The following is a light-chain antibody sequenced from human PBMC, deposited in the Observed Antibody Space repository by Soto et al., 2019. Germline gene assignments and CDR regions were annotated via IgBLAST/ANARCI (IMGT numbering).Light chain of an antibody. CDR2: KVS. Sequence: VVMTQSPLSLPVTLGQPASISCKSSQSVAYSDGYTYLSWFQQRPGQSPRRLIYKVSDRDSGVTDRVSGSGSGTDYTLRISSVEAEDVGVYYCIQGTHGPVTVGQGTKVDIK. CDR3: IQGTHGPVT. J-gene: IGKJ1*01. V-gene: IGKV2-30*01. CDR1: QSVAYSDGYTY.